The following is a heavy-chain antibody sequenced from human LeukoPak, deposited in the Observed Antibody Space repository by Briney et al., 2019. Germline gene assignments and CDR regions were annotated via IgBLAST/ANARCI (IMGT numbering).Heavy chain of an antibody. J-gene: IGHJ4*02. Sequence: GGSLRLSRAASGFTFSSYSMNLVRQAPGKGLEWVSSISSSSSYIYYADSVKGRFTISRDNAKNSLYLQMNSLRAEDTAVYYCAREYSSSSTKKFDYWGQGTLVTVSS. D-gene: IGHD6-13*01. CDR2: ISSSSSYI. CDR1: GFTFSSYS. CDR3: AREYSSSSTKKFDY. V-gene: IGHV3-21*01.